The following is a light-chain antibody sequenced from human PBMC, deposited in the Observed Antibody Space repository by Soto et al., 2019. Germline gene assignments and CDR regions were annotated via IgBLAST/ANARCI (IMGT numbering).Light chain of an antibody. CDR1: SSDVGGYNY. V-gene: IGLV2-8*01. Sequence: QSVLTQPPSASGSPGQSVAISCTGTSSDVGGYNYVSWYQLHPGKAPKLMIYEVNLRPSGVPDRFSGSKSGNTASLTVSGLHSEDEADYYCSSYAGNNNYVFGTGTKVTV. CDR2: EVN. CDR3: SSYAGNNNYV. J-gene: IGLJ1*01.